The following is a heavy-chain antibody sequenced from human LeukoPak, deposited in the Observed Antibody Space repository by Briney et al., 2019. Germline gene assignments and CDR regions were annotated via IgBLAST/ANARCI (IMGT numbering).Heavy chain of an antibody. Sequence: SETLSLTCTVSGGSISSYYWSWIRQPPGKGLEWIGYIYYSGSTNYNPSLKSRVTISVDTSKNQFSLNLNSVTAADTAVYYCARRAINQYFNSWPFDYWGQGTLVTVSS. J-gene: IGHJ4*02. CDR2: IYYSGST. D-gene: IGHD2-15*01. CDR3: ARRAINQYFNSWPFDY. V-gene: IGHV4-59*08. CDR1: GGSISSYY.